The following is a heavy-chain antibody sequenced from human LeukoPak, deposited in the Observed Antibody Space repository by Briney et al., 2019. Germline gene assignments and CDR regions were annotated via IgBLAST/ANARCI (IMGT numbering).Heavy chain of an antibody. V-gene: IGHV3-21*01. J-gene: IGHJ4*02. Sequence: GGSLRLSCAASGFTFSNYNMNWVRQAPGKGLEWVSSITSTSSYIYYADSLKGRFTISRDNAKNPLYLQINSLRAEDTAVYYCARDKSLVAMTCFDYWGQGTLVAVSS. CDR3: ARDKSLVAMTCFDY. D-gene: IGHD2-2*01. CDR2: ITSTSSYI. CDR1: GFTFSNYN.